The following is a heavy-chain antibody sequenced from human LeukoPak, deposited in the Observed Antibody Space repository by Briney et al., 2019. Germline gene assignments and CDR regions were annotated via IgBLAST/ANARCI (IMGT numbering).Heavy chain of an antibody. J-gene: IGHJ4*02. CDR2: ISSSSSYI. V-gene: IGHV3-21*01. CDR3: ARVLGFSGSSFDY. D-gene: IGHD3-10*01. Sequence: GRSLRLSCAASGFTFSSYSMNWVRQAPGKGLEWVSSISSSSSYIYYADSVKGRFTISRDNAKNSLYLQMNSLRAEDTAVYYCARVLGFSGSSFDYWGQGTLVTVSS. CDR1: GFTFSSYS.